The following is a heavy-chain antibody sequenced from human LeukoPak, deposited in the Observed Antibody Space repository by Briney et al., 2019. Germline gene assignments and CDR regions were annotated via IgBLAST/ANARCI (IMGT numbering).Heavy chain of an antibody. J-gene: IGHJ4*02. CDR1: GYTFTGYY. CDR2: INPNSGGT. CDR3: ARVVVVVTAKFDY. D-gene: IGHD2-21*02. Sequence: EASVKVSCKASGYTFTGYYMHWVRQAPGQGLEWMGWINPNSGGTNYAQKFQGRVTMTRDTSISTAYMELSRLRSDDTAVYYCARVVVVVTAKFDYWGQGTLVTVSS. V-gene: IGHV1-2*02.